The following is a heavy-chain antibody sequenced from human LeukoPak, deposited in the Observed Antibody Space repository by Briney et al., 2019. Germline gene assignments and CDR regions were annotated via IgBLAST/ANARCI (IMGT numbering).Heavy chain of an antibody. CDR1: GFTFSSYG. CDR3: ARDFSQQWLASYYFDY. V-gene: IGHV3-33*01. CDR2: IWYDGSNK. J-gene: IGHJ4*02. Sequence: GGSLRLSCAASGFTFSSYGMHWVRQAPGKGLEWVAVIWYDGSNKYYADSVKGRFTISRDNSKNTLYLQMNSLRAEDTAVYYCARDFSQQWLASYYFDYWGQGTLVTVSS. D-gene: IGHD6-19*01.